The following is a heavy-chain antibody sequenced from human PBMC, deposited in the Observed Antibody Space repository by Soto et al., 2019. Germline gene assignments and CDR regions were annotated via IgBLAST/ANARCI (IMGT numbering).Heavy chain of an antibody. Sequence: EVQLVESGGGLVQPGGSLRLSCAASGFTFSSYNMNWVRQAPGKGLEWVSYISTSSITIYYADSVKGRFTISRDNAKNSLYLQMNGLRAEDTAVYYCAKDTSDILPDVWGQGTTVTVSS. CDR3: AKDTSDILPDV. V-gene: IGHV3-48*01. D-gene: IGHD3-9*01. CDR2: ISTSSITI. CDR1: GFTFSSYN. J-gene: IGHJ6*02.